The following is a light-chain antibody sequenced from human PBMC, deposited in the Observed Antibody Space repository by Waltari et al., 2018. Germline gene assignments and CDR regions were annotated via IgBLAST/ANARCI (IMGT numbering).Light chain of an antibody. CDR1: GFVGNDY. V-gene: IGKV3-20*01. CDR3: QQYYSSPWT. J-gene: IGKJ1*01. CDR2: DAS. Sequence: EIVLTQSPGTLSWSPGERATLSCRASGFVGNDYLAWYQQKPGQAPRLLIYDASRRATGTPDRFSGSGSGTDFSLTISRLEPEDFAVYYCQQYYSSPWTFGQGTKVDI.